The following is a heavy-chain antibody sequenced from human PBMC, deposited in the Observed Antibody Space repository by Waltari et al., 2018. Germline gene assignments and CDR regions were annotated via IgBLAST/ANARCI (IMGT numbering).Heavy chain of an antibody. D-gene: IGHD3-22*01. CDR1: GYSISSGYY. J-gene: IGHJ4*02. CDR2: IYHSGST. CDR3: ARQGITMIVAANLYYFDY. Sequence: QVQLQESGPGLVKPSETLSLTCAVSGYSISSGYYWGRLRQPPGKGLEWIGSIYHSGSTYYNPSLKSRVTISVDTSKNQFSLKLSSVTAADTAVYYCARQGITMIVAANLYYFDYWGQGTLVTVSS. V-gene: IGHV4-38-2*01.